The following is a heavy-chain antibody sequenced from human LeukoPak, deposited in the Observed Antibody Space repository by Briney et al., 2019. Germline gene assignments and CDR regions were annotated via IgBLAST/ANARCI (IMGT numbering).Heavy chain of an antibody. Sequence: GGSLRLPCAASGFTFSSYSMNWVRQAPGKGLEWVSSISSSSSYIYYADSVKGRFTISRDNAKNSLYLQMNSLRAEDTAVYYCARGLTMIVVVIDYWGQGTLVTVSS. CDR1: GFTFSSYS. CDR2: ISSSSSYI. V-gene: IGHV3-21*01. CDR3: ARGLTMIVVVIDY. J-gene: IGHJ4*02. D-gene: IGHD3-22*01.